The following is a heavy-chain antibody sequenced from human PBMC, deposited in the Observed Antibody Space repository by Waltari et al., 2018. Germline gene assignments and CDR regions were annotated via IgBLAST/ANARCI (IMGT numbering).Heavy chain of an antibody. CDR2: MNPNSGNT. CDR1: GYTFTSYD. CDR3: ARGFGRGYDPFGGVNDY. V-gene: IGHV1-8*03. Sequence: QVQLVQSGAEVKKPGASVKVSCKASGYTFTSYDINWVRQATGQGLEWMGWMNPNSGNTGYAQKFQGRVTITRNTSISTAYMELSSLRSEGTAVYYCARGFGRGYDPFGGVNDYWGQGTLVTVSS. J-gene: IGHJ4*02. D-gene: IGHD3-3*01.